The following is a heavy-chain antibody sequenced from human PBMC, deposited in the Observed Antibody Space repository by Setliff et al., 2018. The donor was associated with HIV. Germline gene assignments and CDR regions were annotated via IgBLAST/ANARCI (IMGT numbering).Heavy chain of an antibody. CDR3: ARTSTTTGTTLNWFDP. D-gene: IGHD1-1*01. Sequence: GGSLRLSCAASGFTFRSYAMSWVRQAPGKGLEWISSISSNIIYIYYADSVRGRFTISRDNAKNSLYLQMNSLRVEDTAVYYCARTSTTTGTTLNWFDPWGQGTLVTVSS. V-gene: IGHV3-21*01. J-gene: IGHJ5*02. CDR2: ISSNIIYI. CDR1: GFTFRSYA.